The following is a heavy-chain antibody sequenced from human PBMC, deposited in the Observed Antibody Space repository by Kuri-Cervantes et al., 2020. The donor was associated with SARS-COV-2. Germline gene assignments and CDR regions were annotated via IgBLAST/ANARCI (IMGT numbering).Heavy chain of an antibody. CDR1: GFTFSSYG. J-gene: IGHJ4*02. CDR3: AKDSGYYDSSGYYRY. D-gene: IGHD3-22*01. V-gene: IGHV3-30*18. CDR2: ISYDGSNK. Sequence: GESLKISCPASGFTFSSYGMHWVRQAPGKGLEWVAVISYDGSNKYYADSVKGRFTISRDNSKNTLYLQMNSLRAEDTAVYYCAKDSGYYDSSGYYRYWGQGTLVTVSS.